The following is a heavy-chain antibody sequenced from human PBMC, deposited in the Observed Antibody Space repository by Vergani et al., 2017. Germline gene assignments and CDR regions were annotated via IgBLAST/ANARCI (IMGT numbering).Heavy chain of an antibody. CDR1: GYSISSGYY. V-gene: IGHV4-38-2*02. D-gene: IGHD3-10*01. Sequence: QVQLQESGPGLVKPSETLSLTCTVSGYSISSGYYWGWIRQPPRKGLEWIGSIYHSGSTNYNPSLETRVTISGDTSKNQFSLKLNSVTAADTAVYYCGRVADFYGLGSRLLDLWGQGILVTVSS. CDR3: GRVADFYGLGSRLLDL. CDR2: IYHSGST. J-gene: IGHJ5*02.